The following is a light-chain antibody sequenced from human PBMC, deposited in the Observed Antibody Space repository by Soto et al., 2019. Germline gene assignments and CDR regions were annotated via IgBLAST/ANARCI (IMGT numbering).Light chain of an antibody. J-gene: IGKJ1*01. CDR2: GAS. Sequence: ETVLTQSPGTLSLSPGERATLSCKASQTIRSNYLAWYRQTPGQAPRLLIYGASNRATGIADRFSGSGSGKDFTLIISRLEPEDFARYYFQQYGSSPWTFGQGTKVEIK. V-gene: IGKV3-20*01. CDR3: QQYGSSPWT. CDR1: QTIRSNY.